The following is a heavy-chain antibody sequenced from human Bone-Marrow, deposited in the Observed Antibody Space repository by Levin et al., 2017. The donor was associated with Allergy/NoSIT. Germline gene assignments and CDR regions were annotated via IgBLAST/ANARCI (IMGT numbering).Heavy chain of an antibody. CDR2: ISWNSAKI. Sequence: QPGGSLRLSCVASGFTFDDYAMHWVRQVPGKGLEWVSGISWNSAKIGYSDSVKGRFTITRDNAKSSLYLQMNSLRSEDTAFYYCAKDMRYSIGLDVWGHGTPVTVSS. V-gene: IGHV3-9*01. D-gene: IGHD3-9*01. CDR3: AKDMRYSIGLDV. CDR1: GFTFDDYA. J-gene: IGHJ6*02.